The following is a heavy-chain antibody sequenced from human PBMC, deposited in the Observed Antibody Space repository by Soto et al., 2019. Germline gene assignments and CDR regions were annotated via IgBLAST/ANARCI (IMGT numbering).Heavy chain of an antibody. CDR3: ARVPLY. Sequence: SETLSLTCAVSGGSISSGGFSWSWIRQPPGKGLEWIGYIYHSGSTYYNPSLKSRVTISVDRSKNQFSLKLSSVTAADTAVYYCARVPLYWGQGTLVTVSS. V-gene: IGHV4-30-2*01. J-gene: IGHJ4*02. CDR2: IYHSGST. CDR1: GGSISSGGFS.